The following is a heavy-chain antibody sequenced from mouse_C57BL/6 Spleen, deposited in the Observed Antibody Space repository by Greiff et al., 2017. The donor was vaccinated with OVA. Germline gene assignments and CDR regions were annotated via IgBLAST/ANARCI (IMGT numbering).Heavy chain of an antibody. J-gene: IGHJ4*01. CDR3: ARADLYAMDY. CDR2: FNYDGSST. CDR1: GFTFSDYY. Sequence: DVMLVESEGGLVQPGSSMKLSCTASGFTFSDYYMAWVRQVPEKGLEWVANFNYDGSSTYYLDSLKGRFIISRDNTKNILYRQMSSLKSADKDTYNCARADLYAMDYWGQGTSVTVSS. V-gene: IGHV5-16*01.